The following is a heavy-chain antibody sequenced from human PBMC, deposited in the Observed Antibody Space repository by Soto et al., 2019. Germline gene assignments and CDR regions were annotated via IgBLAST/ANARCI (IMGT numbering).Heavy chain of an antibody. J-gene: IGHJ4*02. CDR2: IYYSGST. CDR3: ASAQLERRYYFDY. D-gene: IGHD1-1*01. Sequence: SETLSLTCTVSGGSISSYYWSWIRQPPGKGLEWIGYIYYSGSTNYNPSLKSRVTISVDTSKNQFSLKLSSVTAADTAVYYCASAQLERRYYFDYWGQGTLVTVSS. CDR1: GGSISSYY. V-gene: IGHV4-59*01.